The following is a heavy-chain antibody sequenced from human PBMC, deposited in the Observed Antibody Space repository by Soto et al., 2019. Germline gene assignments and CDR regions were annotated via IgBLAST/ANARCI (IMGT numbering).Heavy chain of an antibody. J-gene: IGHJ4*02. CDR2: ISPDGGNK. Sequence: PGGSLRLSCVASGFTFSKYGMHWVRQAPGRGLEWVAVISPDGGNKYYGGSVKGRFAVSRDNSKNTLYLQMNSLRAEDTAVYYCAKGPYSSGWYGGDYWGQGTLVTVSS. D-gene: IGHD6-19*01. CDR3: AKGPYSSGWYGGDY. CDR1: GFTFSKYG. V-gene: IGHV3-30*18.